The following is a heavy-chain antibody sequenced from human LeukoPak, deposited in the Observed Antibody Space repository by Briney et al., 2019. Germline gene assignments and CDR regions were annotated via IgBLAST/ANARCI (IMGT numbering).Heavy chain of an antibody. CDR3: ARGYPLSTTAAGTYFQH. CDR2: INPNSGGT. V-gene: IGHV1-2*02. CDR1: GHTFSGYY. J-gene: IGHJ1*01. Sequence: ASVKVSCKASGHTFSGYYMHWVRQAPGQGLEWMGWINPNSGGTNYAQKFQGRVTMTRATSISTAYMELSRLRSGDTAVYYCARGYPLSTTAAGTYFQHWGQGTLVTVSS. D-gene: IGHD6-13*01.